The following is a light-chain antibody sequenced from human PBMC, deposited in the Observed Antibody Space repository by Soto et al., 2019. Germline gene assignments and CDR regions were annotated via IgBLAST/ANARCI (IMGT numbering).Light chain of an antibody. Sequence: QSALTQPASVSGSPGQSITISCTGTSSDVGGYNYVSWYQQHPDKAPKLMIYDVSNRPSGVSNRFSGSKSGNTASLTISGLQADDEADYYCSSYTSGSTRVFGTGTKLTVL. CDR2: DVS. CDR1: SSDVGGYNY. J-gene: IGLJ1*01. CDR3: SSYTSGSTRV. V-gene: IGLV2-14*03.